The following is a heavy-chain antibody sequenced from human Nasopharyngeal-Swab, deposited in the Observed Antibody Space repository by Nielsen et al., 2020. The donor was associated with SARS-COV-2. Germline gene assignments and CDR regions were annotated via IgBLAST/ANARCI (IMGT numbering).Heavy chain of an antibody. CDR1: GFTFSSYG. D-gene: IGHD3-10*01. V-gene: IGHV3-30*03. Sequence: GESLKISCAASGFTFSSYGMHWVRQAPGKGLEWVAVISYDGSNKYYADSVKGRFTISRDNSKNTLYLQMNSLRAEDTAVYYCTRRGRGYYYYGMDVRGQGTTVTVSS. CDR2: ISYDGSNK. J-gene: IGHJ6*02. CDR3: TRRGRGYYYYGMDV.